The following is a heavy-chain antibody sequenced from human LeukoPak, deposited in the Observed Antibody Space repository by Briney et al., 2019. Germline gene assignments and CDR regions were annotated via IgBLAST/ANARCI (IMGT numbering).Heavy chain of an antibody. V-gene: IGHV3-33*01. CDR2: IWYDGSNK. Sequence: GGSLRLSCAASGFTFSSYGMHWVRQAPGKGREWVAVIWYDGSNKYYADSVKGRFTISRDNSKNTLYLQMNSLRAEDTAVYYCARESVVAVASFDYWGQGTLVTVSS. D-gene: IGHD6-19*01. CDR3: ARESVVAVASFDY. CDR1: GFTFSSYG. J-gene: IGHJ4*02.